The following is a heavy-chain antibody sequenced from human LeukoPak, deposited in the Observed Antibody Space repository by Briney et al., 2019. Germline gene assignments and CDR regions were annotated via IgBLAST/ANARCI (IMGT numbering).Heavy chain of an antibody. V-gene: IGHV3-15*01. CDR3: ARYYGDSGSQYYFDY. CDR2: IKSKADGGTT. J-gene: IGHJ4*02. CDR1: GFTFSDAW. D-gene: IGHD2-21*01. Sequence: GGSLRLSCAASGFTFSDAWMSWVRQAPGKGLEWVGRIKSKADGGTTDYAAPVKGRFTISRDDSENTLYLQMNSLKTEETAVYYCARYYGDSGSQYYFDYWGQGTLVTVPS.